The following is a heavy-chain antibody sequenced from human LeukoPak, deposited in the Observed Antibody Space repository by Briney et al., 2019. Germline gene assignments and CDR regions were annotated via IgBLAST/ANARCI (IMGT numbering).Heavy chain of an antibody. CDR2: ISGSGGST. V-gene: IGHV3-23*01. J-gene: IGHJ6*03. CDR1: GFTLSSYC. Sequence: GGSLRLSCAASGFTLSSYCMSWVRHAPGKGLEWVSAISGSGGSTYYADSVKGLLTIFRDNCKNTLYLQMNSLRAEDTAVYYCAKCYGSGSYHYYYYMDVWGKGTTVTISS. D-gene: IGHD3-10*01. CDR3: AKCYGSGSYHYYYYMDV.